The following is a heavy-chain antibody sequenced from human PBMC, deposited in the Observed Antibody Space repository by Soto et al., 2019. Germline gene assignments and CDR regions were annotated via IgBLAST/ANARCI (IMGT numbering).Heavy chain of an antibody. CDR1: GYRFSSFG. Sequence: GASVKVSCKASGYRFSSFGIIWVRQAPVQGLEWMGWISAYNGNTNYAQKFQGRVTMSTDTSTSSAYMELRSLRSDDTAVYYCARPLDYQFYAMAAWGQGTTVTVSS. D-gene: IGHD2-2*01. V-gene: IGHV1-18*01. CDR3: ARPLDYQFYAMAA. CDR2: ISAYNGNT. J-gene: IGHJ6*02.